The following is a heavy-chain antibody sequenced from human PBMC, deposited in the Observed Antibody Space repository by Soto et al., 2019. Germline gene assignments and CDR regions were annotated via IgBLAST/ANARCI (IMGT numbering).Heavy chain of an antibody. CDR1: GYTFTRYH. J-gene: IGHJ5*02. CDR2: INPSGGIT. CDR3: ARDGTTFGGNWFDP. Sequence: QVQLVQSGAEVEKPGASVKVSCKASGYTFTRYHIHWVRQAPGQGLEWMGIINPSGGITTYAQKFQGRVTMTSDTSTSTIYVELSSVTSEDTAVYYSARDGTTFGGNWFDPWGQGTLVTVSS. D-gene: IGHD3-10*01. V-gene: IGHV1-46*01.